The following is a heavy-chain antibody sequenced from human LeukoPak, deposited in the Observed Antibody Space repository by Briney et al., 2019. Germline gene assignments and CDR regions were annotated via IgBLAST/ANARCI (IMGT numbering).Heavy chain of an antibody. CDR1: GFTFSSYW. D-gene: IGHD3-22*01. CDR3: ANDDYYDSRGYYSHDAFDI. CDR2: IKQDGSEK. J-gene: IGHJ3*02. Sequence: GGSLRLSCAASGFTFSSYWMSWVRQAPGKGLEWVANIKQDGSEKYYVDSVKGRFTISRDNAKNSLYLQMNSLRAEDTAVYYCANDDYYDSRGYYSHDAFDIWGQGTMVTVSS. V-gene: IGHV3-7*01.